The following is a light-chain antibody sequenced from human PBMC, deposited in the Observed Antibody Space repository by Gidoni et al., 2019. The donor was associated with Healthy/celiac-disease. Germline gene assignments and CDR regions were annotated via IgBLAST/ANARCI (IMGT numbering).Light chain of an antibody. J-gene: IGKJ5*01. CDR1: QSVSSY. Sequence: EIVLTQSPATLSLSPGERATFACRDSQSVSSYLAWYQQKPGQAPRLLIYDASNRATGIPARFSGSGSGTDFTLTISSLEPEDFAVYYCQQRGNWGFGQGTRLEIK. CDR2: DAS. V-gene: IGKV3-11*01. CDR3: QQRGNWG.